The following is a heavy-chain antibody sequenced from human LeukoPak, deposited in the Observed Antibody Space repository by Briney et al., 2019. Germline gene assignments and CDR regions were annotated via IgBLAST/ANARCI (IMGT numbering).Heavy chain of an antibody. V-gene: IGHV4-39*07. J-gene: IGHJ4*02. CDR3: ARQQQLVLPPDY. Sequence: SETLSLTCTVSGGSISSSSYYWGWIRQPPGKGLEWIGSIYYSGSTYYNPSLKSRVTISVDTSKNQFSLKLSSVTAADTAVYYCARQQQLVLPPDYWGQGTLVTVSS. D-gene: IGHD6-13*01. CDR2: IYYSGST. CDR1: GGSISSSSYY.